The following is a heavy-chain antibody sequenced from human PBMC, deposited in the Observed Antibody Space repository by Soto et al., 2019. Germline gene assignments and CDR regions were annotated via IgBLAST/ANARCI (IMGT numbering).Heavy chain of an antibody. CDR3: ASHSDDYYDSSSSNFQH. D-gene: IGHD3-22*01. CDR2: IIPIFGTA. Sequence: SVKVSCKASGGTFSSYAISWVRQAPGQGLEWMGGIIPIFGTANYAQKFQGRVTITADESTSTAYMELSSLRSEDTAVNYCASHSDDYYDSSSSNFQHWGQGTLVTVSS. V-gene: IGHV1-69*13. CDR1: GGTFSSYA. J-gene: IGHJ1*01.